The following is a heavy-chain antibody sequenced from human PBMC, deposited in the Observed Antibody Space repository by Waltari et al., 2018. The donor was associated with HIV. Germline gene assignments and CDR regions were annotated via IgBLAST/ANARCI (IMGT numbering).Heavy chain of an antibody. V-gene: IGHV1-8*01. CDR3: SRGLHCTATSCLLYHGMDV. J-gene: IGHJ6*02. D-gene: IGHD2-2*01. Sequence: QVQLVQSGAAVKKPGASVQVSCKASGYTFSTYYLNWVRQATGQGLEWMGWMNPNSGNTGYAKKFQGRVNMTRNSSIRTAYMELSSLRSDDTAVYYCSRGLHCTATSCLLYHGMDVWGQGTAVSVSS. CDR2: MNPNSGNT. CDR1: GYTFSTYY.